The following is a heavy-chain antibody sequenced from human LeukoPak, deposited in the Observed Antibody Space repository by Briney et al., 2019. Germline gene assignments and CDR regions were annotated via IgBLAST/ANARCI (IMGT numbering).Heavy chain of an antibody. CDR1: GFTFSNDP. D-gene: IGHD1-14*01. CDR2: INYSGGST. Sequence: GGSLRLSCAASGFTFSNDPMSWVRQTPGKGLEWVSTINYSGGSTYYADSVKGRFTISRDNSKNTLYLQMNSLRVDDTAVYYCASRTGWRGFECWGQGTLVTVSS. J-gene: IGHJ4*02. CDR3: ASRTGWRGFEC. V-gene: IGHV3-23*01.